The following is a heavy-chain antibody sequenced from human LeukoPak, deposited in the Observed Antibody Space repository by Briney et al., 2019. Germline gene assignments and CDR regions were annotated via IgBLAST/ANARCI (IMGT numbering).Heavy chain of an antibody. CDR3: ASLMVRGVSFLGAFDI. J-gene: IGHJ3*02. V-gene: IGHV4-59*01. CDR2: IYSSGVT. CDR1: GGSISGYY. Sequence: PSETLSLTCTVSGGSISGYYWNWIRQPPGKGLEWIGYIYSSGVTKYNVSLKSRVTMSVDTSKKQFSLKLSSLTAADTAVYYCASLMVRGVSFLGAFDIWGQGTMVTVSS. D-gene: IGHD3-10*01.